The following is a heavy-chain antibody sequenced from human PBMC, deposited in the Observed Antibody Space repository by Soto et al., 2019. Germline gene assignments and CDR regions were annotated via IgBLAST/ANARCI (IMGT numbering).Heavy chain of an antibody. CDR1: GFTFISYA. CDR3: AKDAGSVWYYVDY. Sequence: EVQLLESGGGLVQPGGSLILSCAASGFTFISYAMNWVRQDPGKGREWVSRISGTSGRTYYADSVEGRFTISRDNSKNTLYLQIDSLRAEDTAVYYCAKDAGSVWYYVDYWGQGTLVSVSS. V-gene: IGHV3-23*01. CDR2: ISGTSGRT. J-gene: IGHJ4*02. D-gene: IGHD6-19*01.